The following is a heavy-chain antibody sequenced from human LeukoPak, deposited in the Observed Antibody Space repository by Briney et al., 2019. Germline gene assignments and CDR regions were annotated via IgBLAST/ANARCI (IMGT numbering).Heavy chain of an antibody. CDR1: GFTFEDHV. D-gene: IGHD2-2*01. V-gene: IGHV3-9*01. Sequence: GRSLRLSCAASGFTFEDHVMHWVRHAPGRGLEWVSSISWSGDRMGYADAVKGRFTISRDNAKNSLFLQMNSLRVEDTALYYCAKDLGGSATTVWGQGTLVTVSS. J-gene: IGHJ4*02. CDR3: AKDLGGSATTV. CDR2: ISWSGDRM.